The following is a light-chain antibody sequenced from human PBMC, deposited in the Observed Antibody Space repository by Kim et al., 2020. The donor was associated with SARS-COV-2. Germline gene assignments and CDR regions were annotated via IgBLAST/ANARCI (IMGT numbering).Light chain of an antibody. Sequence: SYELTQPPSVSVSPGQTAIIPCSGDKLGDRYVCWYQQKSGQSPVLVIYEDSKRPSGIPERFSGSNSGNTVTLTISETQAMDEADYYCQAWDSSTVVFGGGTKLTVL. J-gene: IGLJ2*01. V-gene: IGLV3-1*01. CDR1: KLGDRY. CDR2: EDS. CDR3: QAWDSSTVV.